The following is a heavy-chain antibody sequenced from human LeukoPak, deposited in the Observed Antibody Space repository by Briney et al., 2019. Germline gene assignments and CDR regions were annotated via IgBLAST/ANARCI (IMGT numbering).Heavy chain of an antibody. CDR3: ARDSPHGGNSDFDY. V-gene: IGHV4-61*02. CDR1: GGSISSGNYY. CDR2: IYTSGST. D-gene: IGHD4-23*01. Sequence: PSETLSLTCTVSGGSISSGNYYWSWIRQPAGKGLEWIGRIYTSGSTNYNPSLKSRVTISVDTSKNQFSLNLSSVTAADTAVYYCARDSPHGGNSDFDYWGQGTLVTVSS. J-gene: IGHJ4*02.